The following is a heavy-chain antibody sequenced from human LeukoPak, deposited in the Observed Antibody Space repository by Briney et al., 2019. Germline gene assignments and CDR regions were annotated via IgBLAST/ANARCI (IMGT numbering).Heavy chain of an antibody. CDR2: IWYDGSNK. D-gene: IGHD6-19*01. V-gene: IGHV3-33*01. CDR3: ARDMGEQWLELRPNGMDV. J-gene: IGHJ6*02. Sequence: GGSLRLSCAASGFTFSSYAMHWVRQAPGKGLEWVAVIWYDGSNKYYADSVKGRFTISRDNSKNTLYLQMNSLRAEDTAVYYCARDMGEQWLELRPNGMDVWGQGTTVTVSS. CDR1: GFTFSSYA.